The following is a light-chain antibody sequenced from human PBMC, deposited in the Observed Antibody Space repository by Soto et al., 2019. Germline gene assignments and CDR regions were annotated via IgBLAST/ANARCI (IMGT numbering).Light chain of an antibody. Sequence: EIQMTQSPSTLSASVGARVTITCRASQSISRWLAWYKQKPGKAPKLLIYRASSLESGVPSRFRGSGSGTEFTLTISSLKPDDFETYYCQQYNSYSCTFGQGTKVDIK. CDR2: RAS. V-gene: IGKV1-5*03. J-gene: IGKJ1*01. CDR3: QQYNSYSCT. CDR1: QSISRW.